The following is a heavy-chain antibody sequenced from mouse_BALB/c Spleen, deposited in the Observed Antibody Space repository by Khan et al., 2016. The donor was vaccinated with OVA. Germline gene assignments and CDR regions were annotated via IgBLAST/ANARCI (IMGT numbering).Heavy chain of an antibody. V-gene: IGHV5-17*02. CDR1: GFTFSSFG. J-gene: IGHJ2*01. Sequence: EVQLQESGGGLVQPGGSRKLSCVASGFTFSSFGMHWVRQASEKGLEWVAYISGDSTTIYYTDTVKGRFTISRDNPRNTLFLQMTSLRSEDMAMYDGTSSNFFGYYIDHWGQGTTLTVSS. D-gene: IGHD3-1*01. CDR3: TSSNFFGYYIDH. CDR2: ISGDSTTI.